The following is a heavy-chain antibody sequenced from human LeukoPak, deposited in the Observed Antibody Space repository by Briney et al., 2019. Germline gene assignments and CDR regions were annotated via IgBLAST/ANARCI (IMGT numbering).Heavy chain of an antibody. CDR3: AIRWFGELAEFYFDY. CDR1: GYTLTELS. J-gene: IGHJ4*02. Sequence: ASVTVSCTVSGYTLTELSMHWVRQAPGKGLEWMGGFDPEDGETIYAQKFQGRVTMTEDTSTDTAYMELSSLRSEDTAVYYCAIRWFGELAEFYFDYWGQGTLVTVSS. V-gene: IGHV1-24*01. CDR2: FDPEDGET. D-gene: IGHD3-10*01.